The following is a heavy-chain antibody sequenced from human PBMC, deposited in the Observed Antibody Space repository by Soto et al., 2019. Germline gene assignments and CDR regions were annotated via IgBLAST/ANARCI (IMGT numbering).Heavy chain of an antibody. V-gene: IGHV4-61*08. CDR3: ARGYYTSWYWFDR. J-gene: IGHJ2*01. CDR2: IYYSGST. Sequence: QVQLQESGPGLVKPSETLSLTCTVSVSGGSVSTGVHYWSWIRQPPGKGLEWIGYIYYSGSTNYNPSLKSRVTISVDTSKNQFSLKLTTVTAADTAVYYCARGYYTSWYWFDRWGRGTLVTVSS. CDR1: GGSVSTGVHY. D-gene: IGHD6-13*01.